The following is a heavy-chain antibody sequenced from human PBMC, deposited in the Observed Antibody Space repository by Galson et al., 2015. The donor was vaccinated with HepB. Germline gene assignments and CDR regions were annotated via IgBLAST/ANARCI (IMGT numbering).Heavy chain of an antibody. J-gene: IGHJ4*02. Sequence: TLSLTCTVSGGSISSGGYYWSWIRQHPGKGLEWIGYIYYSGSTYYNPSLKSRVTISVDTSKNQFSLKLSSVTAADTAVYYCARDRLFWSGYYDRSFDYWGQGTLVTVSS. CDR1: GGSISSGGYY. CDR2: IYYSGST. CDR3: ARDRLFWSGYYDRSFDY. D-gene: IGHD3-3*01. V-gene: IGHV4-31*03.